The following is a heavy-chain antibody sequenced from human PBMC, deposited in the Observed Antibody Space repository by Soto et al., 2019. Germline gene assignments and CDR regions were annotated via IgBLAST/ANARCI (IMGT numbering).Heavy chain of an antibody. CDR1: GYTFTSYG. CDR3: EREMVGGVGSDY. J-gene: IGHJ4*02. V-gene: IGHV1-18*01. Sequence: QVQLVQSGAEVKKPGASVKVSCKASGYTFTSYGISWVRQAPGQGLEWMGWISTYNGNTKYAQKLQGRVTMTTDTTTRTAYMELGSLRSDGTAVFYCEREMVGGVGSDYWGQGTLVTVSS. CDR2: ISTYNGNT. D-gene: IGHD3-10*01.